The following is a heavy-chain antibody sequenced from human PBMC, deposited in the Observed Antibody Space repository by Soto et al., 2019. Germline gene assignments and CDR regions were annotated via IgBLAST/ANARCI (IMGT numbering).Heavy chain of an antibody. J-gene: IGHJ4*02. D-gene: IGHD3-10*01. Sequence: PGGSLRLSCAASGFTFSSFAMSWVRQAPGKGLDWVSAISGSGVSTYSADSVKGRFTISRDNSKNTLYLQMSSLRAEDTAVYYCARGFSAVKGSPPDFWGQGSLVTVSS. CDR1: GFTFSSFA. V-gene: IGHV3-23*01. CDR2: ISGSGVST. CDR3: ARGFSAVKGSPPDF.